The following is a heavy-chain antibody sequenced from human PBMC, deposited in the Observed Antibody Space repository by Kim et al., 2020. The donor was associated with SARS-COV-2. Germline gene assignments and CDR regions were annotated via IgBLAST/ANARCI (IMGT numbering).Heavy chain of an antibody. D-gene: IGHD3-10*01. V-gene: IGHV4-34*01. CDR1: GGSFSGYY. Sequence: SETLSLTCAVYGGSFSGYYWSWIRQPPGKGLEWIGEINHSGSTNYNPSLKSRVTISVDTSKNQFSLKLSSVTAADTAVYYCARGRTPPPSYGSGSRPFDPWGQGTLVTVSS. J-gene: IGHJ5*02. CDR3: ARGRTPPPSYGSGSRPFDP. CDR2: INHSGST.